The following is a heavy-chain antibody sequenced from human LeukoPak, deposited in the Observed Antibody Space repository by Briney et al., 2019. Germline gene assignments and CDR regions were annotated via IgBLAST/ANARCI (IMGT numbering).Heavy chain of an antibody. CDR3: AXXDCSSTSCYRPDDY. J-gene: IGHJ4*02. V-gene: IGHV1-18*01. D-gene: IGHD2-2*01. CDR2: ISAYNGNT. Sequence: GASVKVSFKASGYTFTSYGISWVGQAPGQGLEWMGWISAYNGNTNYAQKLQGRVTMTTDTSTSTAYMELRSLRSDDTAVYYCAXXDCSSTSCYRPDDYWGQGTLVTVSS. CDR1: GYTFTSYG.